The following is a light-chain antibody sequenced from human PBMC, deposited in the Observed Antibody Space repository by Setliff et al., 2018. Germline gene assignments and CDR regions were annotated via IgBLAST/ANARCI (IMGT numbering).Light chain of an antibody. CDR2: NNN. J-gene: IGLJ1*01. CDR1: SSNIGTNT. Sequence: QSVLTQPPSASGTPGQRVTISCSGSSSNIGTNTVNWYQPLPGTAPKLLIYNNNQRPSGVPDRFSGSKSGTSASLAISGLQPEDEADYYCAAWDDSLNGYVFGTGTKSPS. V-gene: IGLV1-44*01. CDR3: AAWDDSLNGYV.